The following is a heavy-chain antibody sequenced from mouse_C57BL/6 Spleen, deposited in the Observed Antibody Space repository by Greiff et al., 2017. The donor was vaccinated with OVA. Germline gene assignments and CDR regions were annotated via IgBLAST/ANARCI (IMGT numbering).Heavy chain of an antibody. CDR3: ARLFRDYAMDY. J-gene: IGHJ4*01. CDR1: GFTFSSYG. Sequence: EVMLVESGGDLVKPGGSLKLSCAASGFTFSSYGMSWVRQTPDKRLEWVATISSGGSYTYYPDSVKGRFTISRDNAKNTLYLQMSSLKSEDTAMYYCARLFRDYAMDYWGQGTSVTVSS. CDR2: ISSGGSYT. V-gene: IGHV5-6*01.